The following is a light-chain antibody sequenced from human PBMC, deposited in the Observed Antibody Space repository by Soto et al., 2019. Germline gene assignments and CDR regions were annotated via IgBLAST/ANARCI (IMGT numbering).Light chain of an antibody. J-gene: IGLJ2*01. Sequence: QSALTQPASVSGSPGQLITISCTGTGSDVGGYNFVSWYQQHPGKAPKLMIYDVNIRPSGVSNRFSGSKSGNTASLTISGLQAEDEADYYCCSYASSSTRVIFGGGTKVTVL. CDR3: CSYASSSTRVI. V-gene: IGLV2-14*03. CDR2: DVN. CDR1: GSDVGGYNF.